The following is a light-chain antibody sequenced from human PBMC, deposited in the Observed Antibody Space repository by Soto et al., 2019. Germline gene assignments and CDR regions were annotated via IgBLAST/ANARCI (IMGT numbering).Light chain of an antibody. CDR3: PFV. CDR1: SGDIGSYNR. V-gene: IGLV2-18*01. J-gene: IGLJ1*01. Sequence: QSALTQPPSVSGSPGQSVTISCTGTSGDIGSYNRVSWFQQPPGTAPQLMIYEVTNRPSGVPDRFSGSKSGNTASLTISGLQTEDETRNSTPFVLGTGTKV. CDR2: EVT.